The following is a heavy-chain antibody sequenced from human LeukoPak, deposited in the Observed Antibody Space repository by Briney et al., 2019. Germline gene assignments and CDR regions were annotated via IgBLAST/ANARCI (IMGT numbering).Heavy chain of an antibody. D-gene: IGHD3-9*01. CDR3: ASTGDILTGYYKGLDY. CDR2: IIPIFGTA. V-gene: IGHV1-69*06. J-gene: IGHJ4*02. Sequence: ASVKVSCKASGGTFSSYAISWVRQAPGQGLEWMGGIIPIFGTANYAQKFQGRVTITADKSTSTAYMELSSLRSEDTAVYYCASTGDILTGYYKGLDYWGQGTLVTVSS. CDR1: GGTFSSYA.